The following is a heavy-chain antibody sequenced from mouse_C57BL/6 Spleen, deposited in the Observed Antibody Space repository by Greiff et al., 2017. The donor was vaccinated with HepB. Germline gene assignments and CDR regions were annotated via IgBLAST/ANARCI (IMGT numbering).Heavy chain of an antibody. J-gene: IGHJ4*01. V-gene: IGHV1-82*01. CDR2: IYPGDGDT. Sequence: QVQLKESGPELVKPGASVKISCKASGYAFSSSWMNWVKQRPGKGLEWIGRIYPGDGDTNYNGKFKGKATLTADKSSSTAYMQLSSLTSEDSAVYFCARSHYYGSGYAMDYWGQGTSVTVSS. CDR1: GYAFSSSW. CDR3: ARSHYYGSGYAMDY. D-gene: IGHD1-1*01.